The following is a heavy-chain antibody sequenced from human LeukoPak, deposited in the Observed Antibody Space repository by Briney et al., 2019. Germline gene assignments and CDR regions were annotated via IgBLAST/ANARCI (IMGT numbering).Heavy chain of an antibody. D-gene: IGHD3-16*02. CDR2: ISAYNGKT. CDR1: GYTFTSYG. V-gene: IGHV1-18*01. CDR3: AREMYDYVWGSYRYPLDY. Sequence: GASVKASCKASGYTFTSYGISWVRQAPGQGLEWMGWISAYNGKTNYAQKPQGRVTMTTDTSTSAAYMELRSLRSDDTAVDYCAREMYDYVWGSYRYPLDYWGQGTLVTVSS. J-gene: IGHJ4*02.